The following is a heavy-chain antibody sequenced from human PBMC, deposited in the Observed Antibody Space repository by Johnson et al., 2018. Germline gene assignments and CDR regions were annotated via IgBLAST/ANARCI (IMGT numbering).Heavy chain of an antibody. J-gene: IGHJ6*03. CDR2: ISYDGRHK. D-gene: IGHD6-25*01. CDR3: ARHVGWQLLAANYYMDV. V-gene: IGHV3-30*04. CDR1: GFTFSNSA. Sequence: QVQLVQSGGGVVQPGRSLRLSCAASGFTFSNSAMHWVRQAPGKGLEWVAVISYDGRHKYYADSVKARFTISRDNSKSTGGLQVGNLGAEDTAIYFCARHVGWQLLAANYYMDVLGKGTTVTVSS.